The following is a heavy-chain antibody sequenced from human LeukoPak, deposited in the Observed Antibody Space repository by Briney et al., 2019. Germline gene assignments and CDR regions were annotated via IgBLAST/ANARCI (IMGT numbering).Heavy chain of an antibody. CDR2: IYYSGST. CDR3: ARARPYYDILTGYYTPNPNWFDP. CDR1: GGSISSGDYY. D-gene: IGHD3-9*01. J-gene: IGHJ5*02. V-gene: IGHV4-30-4*01. Sequence: KTSETLSLTCTVSGGSISSGDYYCSWIRQPPGKGLEWIGYIYYSGSTYYNPSLKSRVTISVDTSKNQFSLKLSSVTAADTAVYYCARARPYYDILTGYYTPNPNWFDPWGQGTLVTVSS.